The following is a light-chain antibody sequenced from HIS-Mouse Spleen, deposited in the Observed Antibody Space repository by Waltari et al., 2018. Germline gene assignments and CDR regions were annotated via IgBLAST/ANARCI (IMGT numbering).Light chain of an antibody. J-gene: IGKJ1*01. Sequence: TTLTQPPAFMSATPGDQVNITCKANKHIDDDMNWYQQKPREAVILIIQEATTLVPGIPTRFSSSGYGTDFTLTINNIESEDAAYYCCLQHDNFPWTFGQGTKVEIK. CDR2: EAT. V-gene: IGKV5-2*01. CDR1: KHIDDD. CDR3: LQHDNFPWT.